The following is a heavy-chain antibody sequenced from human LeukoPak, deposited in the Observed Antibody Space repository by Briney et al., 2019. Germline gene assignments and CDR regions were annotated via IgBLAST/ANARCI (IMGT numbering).Heavy chain of an antibody. V-gene: IGHV1-2*02. CDR3: AISAWGQLSWFDP. CDR2: INPNSGGT. J-gene: IGHJ5*02. D-gene: IGHD3-16*01. CDR1: GYTFTDYY. Sequence: GASVRVSCKASGYTFTDYYIDWVRQAPGQGLEWMGWINPNSGGTNFAQKFQGRVTMTRDTSISTVYMDLSSLRSDDTAVYYCAISAWGQLSWFDPWGREPWSPSPQ.